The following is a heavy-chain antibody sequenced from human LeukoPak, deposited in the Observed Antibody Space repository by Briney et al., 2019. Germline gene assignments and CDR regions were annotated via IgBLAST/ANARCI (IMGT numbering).Heavy chain of an antibody. Sequence: TETLSLTCAVYGGSFSGYYWSWIRQPPGKGLEWIGEINHSGSTNYNPSLKCRVTISVDTSKNQFSLKLSSVTAADTAVYYCARGGGRYWGQGTLVTVSS. CDR3: ARGGGRY. V-gene: IGHV4-34*01. D-gene: IGHD1-26*01. CDR1: GGSFSGYY. CDR2: INHSGST. J-gene: IGHJ4*02.